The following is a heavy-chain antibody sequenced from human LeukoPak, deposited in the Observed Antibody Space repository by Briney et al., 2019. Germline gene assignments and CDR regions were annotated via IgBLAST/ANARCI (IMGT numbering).Heavy chain of an antibody. J-gene: IGHJ4*02. CDR2: IYSSGSP. Sequence: SETLSLTCTVSGGSISSYYWSWIRQPAGKGLEWIGRIYSSGSPNYYPSLKSRVTMSVDTSKNQFSLKLSSVTAADTAVYYCARYSSSWNFDYWGQGTLVTVSS. CDR3: ARYSSSWNFDY. D-gene: IGHD6-13*01. CDR1: GGSISSYY. V-gene: IGHV4-4*07.